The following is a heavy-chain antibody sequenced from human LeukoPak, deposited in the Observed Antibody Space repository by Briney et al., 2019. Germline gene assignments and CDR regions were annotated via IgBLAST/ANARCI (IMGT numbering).Heavy chain of an antibody. CDR3: AVLTDGAFDY. J-gene: IGHJ4*02. CDR2: IYPGDSDT. V-gene: IGHV5-51*01. CDR1: GYSFTTYW. Sequence: GESLKISCKGSGYSFTTYWIAWVRQMAGKGLEWMGVIYPGDSDTRYSPSFQGQVTISADKSISTAYLQWSSLKASDTAMYYCAVLTDGAFDYWGQGTLVTVSS. D-gene: IGHD3-10*01.